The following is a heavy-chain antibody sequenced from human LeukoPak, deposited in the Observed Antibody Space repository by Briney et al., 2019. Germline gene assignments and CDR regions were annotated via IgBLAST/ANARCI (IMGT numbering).Heavy chain of an antibody. J-gene: IGHJ5*02. CDR3: ARLPDIVVVPAASGFDP. D-gene: IGHD2-2*01. V-gene: IGHV3-21*01. Sequence: GGSLRLSCAASGFTFSSYSMYWVRQAPGKGLEWVSSISSSSSYIYYADSVKGRFTISRDNAKNSLYLQMNSLRAEDTAVYYCARLPDIVVVPAASGFDPWGQGTLVTVSS. CDR2: ISSSSSYI. CDR1: GFTFSSYS.